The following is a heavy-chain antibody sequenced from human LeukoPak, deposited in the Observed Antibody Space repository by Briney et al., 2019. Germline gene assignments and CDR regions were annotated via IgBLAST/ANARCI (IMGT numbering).Heavy chain of an antibody. CDR3: TRVRELLYYYYGMDV. D-gene: IGHD1-26*01. Sequence: GRSLRLSCTASGFTFGDYAMSWVRQAPGKGLEWVGFIRSKAYGGTTKYAASVKGRFTISRDDSKSIAYLQMNSLKTEDTAVYYCTRVRELLYYYYGMDVWGQGTTVTVSS. CDR2: IRSKAYGGTT. CDR1: GFTFGDYA. J-gene: IGHJ6*02. V-gene: IGHV3-49*04.